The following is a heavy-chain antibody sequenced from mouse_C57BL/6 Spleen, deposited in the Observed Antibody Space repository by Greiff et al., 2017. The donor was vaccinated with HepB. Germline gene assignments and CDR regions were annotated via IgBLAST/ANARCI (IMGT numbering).Heavy chain of an antibody. CDR2: IDPSDSYT. Sequence: QVQLQQPGAELVMPGASVKLSCKASGYTFTSYWMHWVKQRPGQGLEWIGEIDPSDSYTNYNQKFKGKSTLTVDKSSSTAYMQRSSLTSEDSAVYYCARGEYYGSSYGYFDVWGTGTTVTVSS. V-gene: IGHV1-69*01. J-gene: IGHJ1*03. CDR3: ARGEYYGSSYGYFDV. D-gene: IGHD1-1*01. CDR1: GYTFTSYW.